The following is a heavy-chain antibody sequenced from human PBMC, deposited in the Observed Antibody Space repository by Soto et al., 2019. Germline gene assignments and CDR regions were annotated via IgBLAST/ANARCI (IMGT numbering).Heavy chain of an antibody. Sequence: SETLSLICTVSGGSFKSGSYSWSWIRQPPGKGLEWIGYVYHTGRTSYNPSLKSRVSISMDTSKNQFSLNLDSVTAADTAVYFCARDFAYFDSWGQGTLVTVSS. CDR1: GGSFKSGSYS. CDR3: ARDFAYFDS. CDR2: VYHTGRT. J-gene: IGHJ4*02. V-gene: IGHV4-61*01. D-gene: IGHD3-3*01.